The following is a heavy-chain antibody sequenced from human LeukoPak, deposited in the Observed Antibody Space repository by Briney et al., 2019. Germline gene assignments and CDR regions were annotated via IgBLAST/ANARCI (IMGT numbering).Heavy chain of an antibody. D-gene: IGHD3-10*01. V-gene: IGHV3-23*01. CDR1: GFTFSSYA. J-gene: IGHJ4*02. CDR3: AKDVGGYYFTYWSGCFDH. CDR2: ISSGGGST. Sequence: GGSLRLSCAGSGFTFSSYAMSWVRQAPGRGLEWVSGISSGGGSTYYADSVKGRFTISRDNSKNTLDLEMNSLRAEDTAVYYCAKDVGGYYFTYWSGCFDHWGQGTLVTVSS.